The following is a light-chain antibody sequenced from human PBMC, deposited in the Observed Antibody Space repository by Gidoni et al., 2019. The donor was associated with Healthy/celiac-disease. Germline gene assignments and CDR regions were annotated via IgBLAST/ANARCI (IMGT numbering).Light chain of an antibody. Sequence: IQMTQSPSSLSASVGDRVTITCRASQRISSYLNWYQQKPGKAPKLLIYAASSLQSGVPSRFSGSGSGTDFTLTISSLQPEDFATYYCQQSYSTPRTFXGXTKVEIK. CDR2: AAS. V-gene: IGKV1-39*01. CDR1: QRISSY. CDR3: QQSYSTPRT. J-gene: IGKJ4*01.